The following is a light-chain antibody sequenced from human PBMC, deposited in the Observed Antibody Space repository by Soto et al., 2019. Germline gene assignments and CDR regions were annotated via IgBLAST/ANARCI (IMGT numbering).Light chain of an antibody. CDR2: DAS. Sequence: DIQMTQSPSTLSASVGDRDTITCRASESISSWLAWYQQKPGKAPKLLIYDASSLESGVPSRFSGSGSGTEFTLTISSLQPDDFAAHYCQQYNTYSGTFGQGTKVEIK. V-gene: IGKV1-5*01. CDR1: ESISSW. CDR3: QQYNTYSGT. J-gene: IGKJ1*01.